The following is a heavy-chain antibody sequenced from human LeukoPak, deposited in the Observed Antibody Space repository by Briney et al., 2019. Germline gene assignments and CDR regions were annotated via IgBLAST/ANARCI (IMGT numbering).Heavy chain of an antibody. CDR2: IYYSGST. D-gene: IGHD2-8*01. CDR3: ARSQLDIVLMVYAMGAFDI. V-gene: IGHV4-39*07. CDR1: GGSITSSSYY. J-gene: IGHJ3*02. Sequence: SETLSLTCTVSGGSITSSSYYWGWIRQPPGKGLEWIGSIYYSGSTYYNPSLKSRVTISVDTSKNQFSLKLSSVTAADTAVYYCARSQLDIVLMVYAMGAFDIWGQGTMVTVSS.